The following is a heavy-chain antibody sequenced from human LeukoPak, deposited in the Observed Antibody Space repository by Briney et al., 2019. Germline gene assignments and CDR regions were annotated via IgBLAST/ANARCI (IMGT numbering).Heavy chain of an antibody. CDR2: IKYDGNEK. J-gene: IGHJ4*02. D-gene: IGHD1-1*01. CDR3: ARGGTTFEH. V-gene: IGHV3-7*01. Sequence: GGSLRLSCAASGFSFSVSWMSWVRQAPGKGLEWVANIKYDGNEKYYVDSVKGRFTISRDNAKNSLYLQMNSLRAEDTAVYYCARGGTTFEHWGQGTLVTVSS. CDR1: GFSFSVSW.